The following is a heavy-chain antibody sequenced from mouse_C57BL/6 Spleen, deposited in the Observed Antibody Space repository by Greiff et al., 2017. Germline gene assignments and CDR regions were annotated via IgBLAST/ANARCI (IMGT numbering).Heavy chain of an antibody. CDR2: IYPGDGDT. CDR3: ASPYYYGSSNYFDY. D-gene: IGHD1-1*01. V-gene: IGHV1-82*01. CDR1: GYAFSSSW. Sequence: QVQLQQSGPELVKPGASVKISCKASGYAFSSSWMNWVKQRPGKGLEWIGRIYPGDGDTNYNGKFKGKATLTADKSSSTAYMQLSRLTSEDSAVYFCASPYYYGSSNYFDYWGQGTTLTVSS. J-gene: IGHJ2*01.